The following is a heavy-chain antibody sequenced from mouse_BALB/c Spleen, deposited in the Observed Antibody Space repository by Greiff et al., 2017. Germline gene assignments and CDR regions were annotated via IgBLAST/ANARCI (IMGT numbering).Heavy chain of an antibody. V-gene: IGHV1-5*01. CDR1: GYTFTSYW. Sequence: EVQLQQSGTVLARPGASVKMSCKASGYTFTSYWMHWVKQRPGQSLEWIGAIYPGNSDTSYNQKFKGKAKLTAVTSTSTAYMELSSLTNEDSAVYYCTRVIVWGVMDYWGQGTSVTVSS. CDR2: IYPGNSDT. D-gene: IGHD2-10*02. CDR3: TRVIVWGVMDY. J-gene: IGHJ4*01.